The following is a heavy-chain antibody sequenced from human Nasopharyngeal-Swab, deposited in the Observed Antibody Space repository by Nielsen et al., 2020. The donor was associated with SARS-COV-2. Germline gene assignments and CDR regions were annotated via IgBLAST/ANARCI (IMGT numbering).Heavy chain of an antibody. Sequence: ASVKVSCKASGYTFTSYAMHWVRQAPGQGLEWMGIINPSGGSTSYAQKFQGRVTMTRDTSTSTVYMELSSLRSEDTAVYYCARVGERGRLRFLDAFDYWGQGTLVTVSS. CDR2: INPSGGST. D-gene: IGHD3-3*01. J-gene: IGHJ4*02. V-gene: IGHV1-46*01. CDR3: ARVGERGRLRFLDAFDY. CDR1: GYTFTSYA.